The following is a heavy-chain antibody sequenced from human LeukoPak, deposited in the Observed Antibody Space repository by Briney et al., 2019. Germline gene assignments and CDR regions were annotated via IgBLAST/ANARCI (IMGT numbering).Heavy chain of an antibody. CDR3: ARAGQGYCTSASCYLSLDY. D-gene: IGHD2-2*01. Sequence: SETLSLTCAVSGGSISSSNWWSWVRQPPGKGLEWIGPIYHSGSTNYNPSLKSRVAISVDKSKNQFSLNLISVTAADTAVYYCARAGQGYCTSASCYLSLDYWGQGTLVTVSS. CDR2: IYHSGST. CDR1: GGSISSSNW. J-gene: IGHJ4*02. V-gene: IGHV4-4*02.